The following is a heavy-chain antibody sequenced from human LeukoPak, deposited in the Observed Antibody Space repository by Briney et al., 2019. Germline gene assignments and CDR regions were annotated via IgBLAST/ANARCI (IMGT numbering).Heavy chain of an antibody. Sequence: GGSLRLSCAASGFTFSSYAMHWVRQAPGKGLEWVAVISYDGSNKYYADSVKGRFTISRDNAKHSLYLQMNSLRAEDTAVYYCARDLLGYNYHYMDVWGKGTTVTVSS. CDR1: GFTFSSYA. CDR2: ISYDGSNK. CDR3: ARDLLGYNYHYMDV. V-gene: IGHV3-30*04. D-gene: IGHD3-16*02. J-gene: IGHJ6*03.